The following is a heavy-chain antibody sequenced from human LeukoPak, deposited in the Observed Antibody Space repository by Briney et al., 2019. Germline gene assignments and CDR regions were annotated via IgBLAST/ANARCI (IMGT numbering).Heavy chain of an antibody. CDR3: ARVQKGSGYYYFRGYFDY. CDR1: GFTFDDYG. J-gene: IGHJ4*02. CDR2: INWNGGST. V-gene: IGHV3-20*04. D-gene: IGHD3-22*01. Sequence: RAGGSLRLSCAASGFTFDDYGMSWVRQAPGKGLEWVSGINWNGGSTGYADSVKGRFTISRDNAKNSLYLQMNSLRAEDTALYYCARVQKGSGYYYFRGYFDYWGQGTLVTVSS.